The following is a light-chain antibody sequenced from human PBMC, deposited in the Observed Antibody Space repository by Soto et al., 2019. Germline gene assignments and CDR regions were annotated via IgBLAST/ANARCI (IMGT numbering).Light chain of an antibody. Sequence: EILLTQSPGTLSLSPGERATLSCRASQSVSSNLAWYQQKPGQAPRLLIYGASTRATGFPARFSGSGSGTEFTLTISSLQSEDFAVYYCQHCNNWPITFGQGTRLEIK. CDR2: GAS. CDR1: QSVSSN. CDR3: QHCNNWPIT. J-gene: IGKJ5*01. V-gene: IGKV3-15*01.